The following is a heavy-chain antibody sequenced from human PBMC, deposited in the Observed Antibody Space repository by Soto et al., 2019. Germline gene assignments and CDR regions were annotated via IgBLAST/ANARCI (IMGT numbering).Heavy chain of an antibody. CDR2: ISWNSGSI. D-gene: IGHD6-19*01. J-gene: IGHJ3*02. CDR3: AKVRIAVAALDAFDI. Sequence: LRLSFAASGFTFDDYAIHWVRQAPGKGLEWVSGISWNSGSIGYADSVKGRFTISRDNAKNSLYLQMNSLRAEDTALYYCAKVRIAVAALDAFDIWGQGTMVTVSS. V-gene: IGHV3-9*01. CDR1: GFTFDDYA.